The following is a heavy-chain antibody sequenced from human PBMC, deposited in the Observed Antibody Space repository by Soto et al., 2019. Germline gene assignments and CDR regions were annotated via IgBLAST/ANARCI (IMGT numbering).Heavy chain of an antibody. V-gene: IGHV3-49*03. Sequence: GGSLRLSCTASGFTFGDYAMSWFRQAPGKGLEWVGFIRSKAYGGTTEYAASVKGRFTISRDDSKSIAYLQMNSLKTEDTAVYYCTSPTGRGRIRTTCFWFEPWGQGTLVPVPS. CDR3: TSPTGRGRIRTTCFWFEP. J-gene: IGHJ5*02. CDR1: GFTFGDYA. CDR2: IRSKAYGGTT. D-gene: IGHD1-1*01.